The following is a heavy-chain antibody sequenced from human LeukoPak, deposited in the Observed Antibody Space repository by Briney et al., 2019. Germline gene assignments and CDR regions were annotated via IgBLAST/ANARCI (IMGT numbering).Heavy chain of an antibody. V-gene: IGHV3-30-3*01. CDR3: ARDKVLRFLEWLLYRVHYFDY. CDR1: GFTFSSYA. D-gene: IGHD3-3*01. J-gene: IGHJ4*02. Sequence: GGSLRLSCAASGFTFSSYAMHWVRQAPGKGLEWVAVISYDGSNKYYADSVKGRFTISRDNSKNTLYLQMNSLRAEDTAVYYCARDKVLRFLEWLLYRVHYFDYWGQGTLVTVSS. CDR2: ISYDGSNK.